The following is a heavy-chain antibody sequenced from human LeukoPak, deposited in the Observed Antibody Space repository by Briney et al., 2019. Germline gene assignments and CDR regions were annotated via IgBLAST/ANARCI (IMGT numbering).Heavy chain of an antibody. Sequence: GGSLRLSSAASGFTFSSYSMNWVRQAPGKGLEWVSYISSSSSTIYYADSVKGRFTISRDNAKNSLYLQMNSLRDEDTAVYYCARENCYDSSGYSAPAFDYWGQGTLVTVSS. CDR2: ISSSSSTI. D-gene: IGHD3-22*01. V-gene: IGHV3-48*02. J-gene: IGHJ4*02. CDR1: GFTFSSYS. CDR3: ARENCYDSSGYSAPAFDY.